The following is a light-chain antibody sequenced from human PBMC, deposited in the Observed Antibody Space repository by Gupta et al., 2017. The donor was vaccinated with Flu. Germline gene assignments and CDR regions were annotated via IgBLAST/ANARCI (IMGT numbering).Light chain of an antibody. Sequence: DIQVTQSPSTLSASVGDRVTITCRASQSISSWLAWYQQKPGKAPKLLIYRASTLESGVPSRFSGSGSGTEFTLTISSLQPDDFATYYCQQYNNYLYSFGQGTKVEIK. CDR2: RAS. V-gene: IGKV1-5*03. CDR1: QSISSW. CDR3: QQYNNYLYS. J-gene: IGKJ2*03.